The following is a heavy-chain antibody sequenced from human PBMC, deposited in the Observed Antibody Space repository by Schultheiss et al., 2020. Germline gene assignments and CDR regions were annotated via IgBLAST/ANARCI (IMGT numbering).Heavy chain of an antibody. CDR1: GFTVSSNY. D-gene: IGHD4-11*01. V-gene: IGHV3-53*05. CDR2: IYSGGST. CDR3: AKDLSNYDYYYYYGMDV. Sequence: GGSLRLSCAASGFTVSSNYMSWVRQAPGKGLEWVSVIYSGGSTYYADSVKGRFTISRDNSKNTLYLQMSSLRAEDTAVYYCAKDLSNYDYYYYYGMDVWGQGTTVTVSS. J-gene: IGHJ6*02.